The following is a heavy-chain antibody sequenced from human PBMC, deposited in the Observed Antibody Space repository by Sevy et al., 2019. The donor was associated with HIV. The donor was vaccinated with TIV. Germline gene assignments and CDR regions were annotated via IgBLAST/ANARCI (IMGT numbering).Heavy chain of an antibody. CDR3: VRDLPRAATMMAHFDY. D-gene: IGHD3-22*01. CDR2: ISSTGSTL. V-gene: IGHV3-48*03. J-gene: IGHJ4*02. Sequence: GGSLRLSCAASGFMFSSYDMNWVRQAPGKGLEWVSYISSTGSTLNYADSVRGRFTISRDNAKNSVFLQMNSLRAEDTPFYYCVRDLPRAATMMAHFDYWGQGSLVTVSS. CDR1: GFMFSSYD.